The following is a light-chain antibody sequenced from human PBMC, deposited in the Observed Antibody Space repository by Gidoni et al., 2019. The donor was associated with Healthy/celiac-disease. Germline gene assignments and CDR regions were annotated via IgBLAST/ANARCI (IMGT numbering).Light chain of an antibody. J-gene: IGKJ2*01. Sequence: EIVLTQSPATLSLSPGERATLSCRASQSVRSYLAWYQPKPGQAPRLLIYDASNRATGIPARFSGSGSGTDFTLIISSLEPEDFAVYYCQHRRDWPHTFGQGTRLEIK. CDR1: QSVRSY. CDR3: QHRRDWPHT. V-gene: IGKV3-11*01. CDR2: DAS.